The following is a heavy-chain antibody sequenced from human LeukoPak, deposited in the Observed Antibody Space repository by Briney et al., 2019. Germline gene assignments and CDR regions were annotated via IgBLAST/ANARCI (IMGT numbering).Heavy chain of an antibody. CDR2: ISWNSGSI. J-gene: IGHJ3*02. CDR1: GFTFDDYA. Sequence: GGSLRLSCAASGFTFDDYAMHWVRQAPGKGLEWVSGISWNSGSIGYADSVKGRFTISRDNAKNSLYLQMNSLRAEDTALYYCAKDTWFGDGVDGAFDIWGQGTMVSVSS. V-gene: IGHV3-9*01. D-gene: IGHD3-10*01. CDR3: AKDTWFGDGVDGAFDI.